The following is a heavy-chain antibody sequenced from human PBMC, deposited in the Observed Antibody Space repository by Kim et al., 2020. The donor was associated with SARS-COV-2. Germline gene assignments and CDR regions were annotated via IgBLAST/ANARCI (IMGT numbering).Heavy chain of an antibody. Sequence: GGSLRLSCSASGFTFSSYAMHWVRQAPGKGLEYVSAISSNGGSTYYADSVKGRFTISRDNSKNTLYLQMSSLRAEDTAVYYCVKGAGYYYDSSGNHGGAFDIWGQGTMVTVSS. D-gene: IGHD3-22*01. V-gene: IGHV3-64D*06. CDR1: GFTFSSYA. CDR2: ISSNGGST. CDR3: VKGAGYYYDSSGNHGGAFDI. J-gene: IGHJ3*02.